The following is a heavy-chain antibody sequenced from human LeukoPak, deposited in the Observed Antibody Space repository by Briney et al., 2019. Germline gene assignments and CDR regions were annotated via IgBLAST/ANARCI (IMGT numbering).Heavy chain of an antibody. J-gene: IGHJ6*02. CDR1: GGSIISINYY. D-gene: IGHD1-26*01. CDR2: IYYSGST. CDR3: ARGPGIVGPSAGYYYYYGMDV. V-gene: IGHV4-39*07. Sequence: SETLSLTCTVSGGSIISINYYWGWIRQPPGKGLEWIGSIYYSGSTYYNPSLKSRVSISVNTSKNQFYLKLSSVTAADTAVYYCARGPGIVGPSAGYYYYYGMDVWGQGTTVTVSS.